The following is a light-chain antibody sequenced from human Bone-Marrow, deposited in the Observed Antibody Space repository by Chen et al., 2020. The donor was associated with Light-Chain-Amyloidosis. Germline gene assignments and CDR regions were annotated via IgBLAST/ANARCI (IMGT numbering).Light chain of an antibody. CDR1: ALPRQF. J-gene: IGLJ2*01. V-gene: IGLV3-25*03. Sequence: SYELTQPHSVSLSPGTTARLTCSGDALPRQFGYWYQQKPGQAPVLVIYKDIESPSGIPERFSGSRSGTTVTLTISGDQAEDEADHYCQSAYNSGTYVVFGGGTKLTVL. CDR2: KDI. CDR3: QSAYNSGTYVV.